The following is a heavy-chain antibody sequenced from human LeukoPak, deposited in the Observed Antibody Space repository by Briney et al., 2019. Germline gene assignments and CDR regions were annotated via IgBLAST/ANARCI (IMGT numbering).Heavy chain of an antibody. CDR3: ARYSEYYYDSSGYYYY. J-gene: IGHJ4*02. Sequence: GESLKISCKGSGYSFTSYWIGWVRQMPGKGLEWMGIIYPGDSDTRYSPSFQGQVTISADKSISTAYLQWSSLKASDTAMYYCARYSEYYYDSSGYYYYWGQGPLVTVSS. CDR2: IYPGDSDT. V-gene: IGHV5-51*01. D-gene: IGHD3-22*01. CDR1: GYSFTSYW.